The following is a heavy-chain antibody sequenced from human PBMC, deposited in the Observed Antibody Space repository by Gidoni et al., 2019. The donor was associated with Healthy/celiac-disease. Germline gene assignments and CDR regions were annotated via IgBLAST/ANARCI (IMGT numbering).Heavy chain of an antibody. CDR3: ARGGVYCSSTSCYTEQSWFDP. D-gene: IGHD2-2*02. CDR2: INAGNGNT. V-gene: IGHV1-3*01. Sequence: QVQLVQSGAEVKKLGASVKVSCKASGYTFTSYAMHWVRQAPGQRLEWMGWINAGNGNTKYSQKFQGRVTITRDTSASTAYMELSSLRSEDTAVYYCARGGVYCSSTSCYTEQSWFDPWGQGTLVTVSA. CDR1: GYTFTSYA. J-gene: IGHJ5*02.